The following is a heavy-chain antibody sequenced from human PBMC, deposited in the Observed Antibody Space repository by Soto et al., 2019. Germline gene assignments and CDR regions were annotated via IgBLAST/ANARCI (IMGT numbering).Heavy chain of an antibody. CDR3: ARSVVVVAATPGAFSY. D-gene: IGHD2-15*01. CDR1: GFTFSSYS. CDR2: ISSSSSYI. J-gene: IGHJ4*02. Sequence: EVQLVESGGGLVKPGGSPRLSCEASGFTFSSYSMNWVRQAPGKGLEWVSSISSSSSYIYYADSVKGRFTISRDNAKNSLYLQMNSLRAEDTAVYYCARSVVVVAATPGAFSYWGQGTLVTVSS. V-gene: IGHV3-21*01.